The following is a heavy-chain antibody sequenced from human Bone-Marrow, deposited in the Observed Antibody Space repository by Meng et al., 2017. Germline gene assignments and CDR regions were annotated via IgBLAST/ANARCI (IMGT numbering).Heavy chain of an antibody. Sequence: GESLKISCAASGFTFSSYAMHWVRQAPGKGLEYVSAISSNGGSTYYANSVKGRFTISRDNSKNTLYLQMGSLRAEDMAVYYCARDLLWFGELYGGLDYWGQGTLVTVSS. CDR3: ARDLLWFGELYGGLDY. J-gene: IGHJ4*02. V-gene: IGHV3-64*01. CDR2: ISSNGGST. D-gene: IGHD3-10*01. CDR1: GFTFSSYA.